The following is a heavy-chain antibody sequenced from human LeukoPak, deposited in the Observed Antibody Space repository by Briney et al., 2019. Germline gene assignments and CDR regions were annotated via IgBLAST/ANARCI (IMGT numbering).Heavy chain of an antibody. Sequence: SETLSLTCTVSGGSISSSSYYWGWIRQPPGKGLEWIGSIYYSGSTYYNPSLKSRVTISVDTSKNQFSLKLSSVTAADTAVYYCARDGCGGSCYGDYYYYYYMDVWGKGTTVTVSS. CDR1: GGSISSSSYY. V-gene: IGHV4-39*07. CDR2: IYYSGST. D-gene: IGHD2-15*01. J-gene: IGHJ6*03. CDR3: ARDGCGGSCYGDYYYYYYMDV.